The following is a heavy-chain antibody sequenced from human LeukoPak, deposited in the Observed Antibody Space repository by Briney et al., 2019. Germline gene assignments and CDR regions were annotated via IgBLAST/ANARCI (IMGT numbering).Heavy chain of an antibody. CDR2: INPNSGGT. CDR1: GYTFTGYY. CDR3: ARARGYCSGGSCYGPFDP. Sequence: ASVKVPCKASGYTFTGYYMHWVRQAPGQGLEWMGRINPNSGGTNYAQKFQGRVTMTRDTSISTAYMELSRLRSDDTAVYYSARARGYCSGGSCYGPFDPWGQGTLVSVSS. J-gene: IGHJ5*02. D-gene: IGHD2-15*01. V-gene: IGHV1-2*06.